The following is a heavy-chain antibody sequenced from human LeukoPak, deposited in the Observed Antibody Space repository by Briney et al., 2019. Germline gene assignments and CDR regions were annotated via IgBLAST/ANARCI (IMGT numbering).Heavy chain of an antibody. CDR3: ARDLTYYYDL. D-gene: IGHD3-22*01. J-gene: IGHJ4*02. Sequence: SETLSLTCAVSGGSISSSNWWSWVRQPPGKGLEWIGYIYYSGSTYYNPSLKSRVTISVDTSKNQFSLKLSSVTAADTAVYYCARDLTYYYDLWGQGTLVTVSS. V-gene: IGHV4-30-4*01. CDR1: GGSISSSNW. CDR2: IYYSGST.